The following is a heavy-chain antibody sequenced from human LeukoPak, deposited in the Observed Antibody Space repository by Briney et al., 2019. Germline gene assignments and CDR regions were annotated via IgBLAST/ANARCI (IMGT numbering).Heavy chain of an antibody. Sequence: GGSLRLSCAASGFTFSDYYMSWIRQAPGKGLEWVSYISSGGSTIYYADSVKGRFTISRDTSKNTLYLQMNSLRADDTAVYYCAKDQTYYFGSGSYRHGMDVWGQGTTVTVSS. J-gene: IGHJ6*02. CDR2: ISSGGSTI. CDR1: GFTFSDYY. CDR3: AKDQTYYFGSGSYRHGMDV. V-gene: IGHV3-11*01. D-gene: IGHD3-10*01.